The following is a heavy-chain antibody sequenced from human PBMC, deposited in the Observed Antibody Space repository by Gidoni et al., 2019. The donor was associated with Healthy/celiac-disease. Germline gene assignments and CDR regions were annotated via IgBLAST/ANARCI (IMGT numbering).Heavy chain of an antibody. D-gene: IGHD6-19*01. CDR1: GGTFSSYA. J-gene: IGHJ5*02. Sequence: QVQLVQSGAEVKKPGSSVKFSCKASGGTFSSYAISWVRQAPGQGLEWMGGIIPIFGTANYAQNFQVRFTITADESTSTAYMELSSLRSEDTAVYYCARVTDGDSSGWGGFDPWGQGTLVTVSS. CDR3: ARVTDGDSSGWGGFDP. V-gene: IGHV1-69*01. CDR2: IIPIFGTA.